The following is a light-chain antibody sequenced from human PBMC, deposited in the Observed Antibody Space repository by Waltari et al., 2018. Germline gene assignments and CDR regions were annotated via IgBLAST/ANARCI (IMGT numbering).Light chain of an antibody. Sequence: QPVLTQSPSASASLGASVKLTCTLSTAHSDFAIAWHQQQPERGPRYLMKLNSDGSPTKGDEIPDRFSGSSSGAERYLTISSLQSEDEAAYYCQTWGSGIVTFGGGTQLTVL. CDR1: TAHSDFA. CDR3: QTWGSGIVT. CDR2: LNSDGSP. V-gene: IGLV4-69*01. J-gene: IGLJ2*01.